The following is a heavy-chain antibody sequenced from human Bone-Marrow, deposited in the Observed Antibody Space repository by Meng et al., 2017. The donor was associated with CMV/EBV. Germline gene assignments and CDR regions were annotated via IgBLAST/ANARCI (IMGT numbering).Heavy chain of an antibody. CDR1: GFTFNSYA. D-gene: IGHD3-3*01. CDR3: ARGPGVGPVDGMDV. CDR2: ISYDGSNK. Sequence: GESLKISCAASGFTFNSYAMHWVRQAPGKGLEWVAVISYDGSNKYYADSVKGRFTISRDNSKNTLYPQMNSLRAEDTAVYYCARGPGVGPVDGMDVWGQGNTVTFSS. V-gene: IGHV3-30*01. J-gene: IGHJ6*02.